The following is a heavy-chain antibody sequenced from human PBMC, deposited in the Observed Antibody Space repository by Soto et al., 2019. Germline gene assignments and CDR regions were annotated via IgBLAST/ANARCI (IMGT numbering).Heavy chain of an antibody. Sequence: ASVKVSCKVPENTLTELTIDWLRQAPGKGLEWMGRSAPEEGEPIYPQKFQGRVSMTEDPSTDTAYMELTSLRSEDTAVYFCAADRKIVGTIGAFDFCGQGPLVTVYS. CDR3: AADRKIVGTIGAFDF. J-gene: IGHJ4*02. CDR1: ENTLTELT. D-gene: IGHD1-26*01. CDR2: SAPEEGEP. V-gene: IGHV1-24*01.